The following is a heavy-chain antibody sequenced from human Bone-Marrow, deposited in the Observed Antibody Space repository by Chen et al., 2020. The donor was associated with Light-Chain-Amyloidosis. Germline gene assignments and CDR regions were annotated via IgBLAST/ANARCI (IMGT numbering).Heavy chain of an antibody. Sequence: EVQLVESGGGLVQPWGSLRLSCAASGFRFSNSGLHWVRQAPGKGLEWVSYVSSSGTIRTTYAESVKGRFTISRDNSKNMVYLQLNSLRAEDTAVYYCAKDGGAWNFDYWGQGTLVTVSS. J-gene: IGHJ4*02. CDR1: GFRFSNSG. D-gene: IGHD3-10*01. V-gene: IGHV3-23*04. CDR3: AKDGGAWNFDY. CDR2: VSSSGTIRT.